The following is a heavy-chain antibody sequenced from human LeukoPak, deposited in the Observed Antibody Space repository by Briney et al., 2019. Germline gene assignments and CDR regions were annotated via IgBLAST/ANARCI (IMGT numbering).Heavy chain of an antibody. CDR2: IYWDDDK. D-gene: IGHD2-21*01. V-gene: IGHV2-5*02. CDR3: AHRLVFRGGENSSAY. CDR1: GFSRTTSGVG. Sequence: ESGPTLVQPTPTLTLTCPFSGFSRTTSGVGVGWIRQPPGKALEWLALIYWDDDKRYSPSLKSRLTITKHTSKNQVILTVTNMDPVDTATYYCAHRLVFRGGENSSAYWGQGTLVTVSS. J-gene: IGHJ4*02.